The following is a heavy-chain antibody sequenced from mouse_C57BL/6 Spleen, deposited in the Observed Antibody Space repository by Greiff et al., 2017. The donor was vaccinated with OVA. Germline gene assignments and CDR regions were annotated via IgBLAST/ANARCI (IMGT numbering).Heavy chain of an antibody. Sequence: EVQLVESEGGLVQPGSSMKLSCTASGFTFSDYYMAWVRQVPEKGLEWVANFNYDGSSTYYLDSLKSRFIISRDNAKNILYLQMSSLKSEDTATYYCAREGYDYDYFDYWGQGTTLTVSS. J-gene: IGHJ2*01. CDR2: FNYDGSST. D-gene: IGHD2-4*01. CDR3: AREGYDYDYFDY. CDR1: GFTFSDYY. V-gene: IGHV5-16*01.